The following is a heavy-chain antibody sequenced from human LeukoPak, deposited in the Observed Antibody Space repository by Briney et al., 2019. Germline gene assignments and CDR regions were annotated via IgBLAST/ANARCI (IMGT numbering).Heavy chain of an antibody. CDR1: GFTFSGYA. D-gene: IGHD3-3*01. CDR3: AKSGGSHDFWSGYDY. Sequence: GGSLRLSCAASGFTFSGYAMSWVRQAPGKGLEWVSGITGSGGGTYYAGSVKGRFTISRDNSKNTLYLQMNSLRAEDTAIYYCAKSGGSHDFWSGYDYWGQGTPVTVSS. CDR2: ITGSGGGT. V-gene: IGHV3-23*01. J-gene: IGHJ4*02.